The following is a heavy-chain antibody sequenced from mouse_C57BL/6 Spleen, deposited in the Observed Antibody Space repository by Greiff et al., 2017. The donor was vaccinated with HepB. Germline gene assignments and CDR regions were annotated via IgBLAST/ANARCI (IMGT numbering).Heavy chain of an antibody. CDR3: ARGGTLSYYAMDY. J-gene: IGHJ4*01. CDR2: IDPSDSET. V-gene: IGHV1-52*01. CDR1: GYTFTSYW. D-gene: IGHD3-1*01. Sequence: QVQLQQPGAELVRPGSSVKLSCKASGYTFTSYWMHWVKQRPIQGLEWIGNIDPSDSETHYNQKFKDKATLTVDKSSSTAYMQLSSLTSEDSAVYYCARGGTLSYYAMDYWGQGTSVTVSS.